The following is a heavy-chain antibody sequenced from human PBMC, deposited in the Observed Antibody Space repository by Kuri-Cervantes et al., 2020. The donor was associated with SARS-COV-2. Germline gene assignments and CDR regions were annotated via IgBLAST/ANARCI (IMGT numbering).Heavy chain of an antibody. CDR3: ARPTPFRRLVVISQVGAFDI. V-gene: IGHV1-2*04. Sequence: ASVKVSCKASGYTFTGYYMHCVRQAPGQGLEWMGWINPNSGGTNYAQKFQGWVTMTRDTSISTVYMELSRLRSDDTAVYYCARPTPFRRLVVISQVGAFDIWGQGTMVTVSS. CDR2: INPNSGGT. J-gene: IGHJ3*02. D-gene: IGHD3-22*01. CDR1: GYTFTGYY.